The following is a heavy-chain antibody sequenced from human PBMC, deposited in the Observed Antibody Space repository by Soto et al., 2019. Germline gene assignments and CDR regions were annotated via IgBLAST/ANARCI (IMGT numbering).Heavy chain of an antibody. V-gene: IGHV4-31*03. CDR3: ARELNFWSGKRGLYYFDY. D-gene: IGHD3-3*01. CDR2: IYYSGST. CDR1: GGSISSGGYY. Sequence: SETLSLTCTVSGGSISSGGYYWSWIRQHPGKGLEWIGYIYYSGSTYYNPSLKSRVTISVDTSKNQFSLKLSSVTAADTAVYYCARELNFWSGKRGLYYFDYWGQGTLVTVSS. J-gene: IGHJ4*02.